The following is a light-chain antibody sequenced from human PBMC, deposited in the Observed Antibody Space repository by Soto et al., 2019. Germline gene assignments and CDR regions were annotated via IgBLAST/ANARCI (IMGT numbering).Light chain of an antibody. CDR1: SSDVGAYNY. J-gene: IGLJ2*01. Sequence: QSALTQPASVSGSPGQSITISCTGTSSDVGAYNYVSWYQQHPGKAPKLMIYGVTNRPSGVSNRFSGSKSGNTASLTISGLQAADEADYCCSSYTTSTTLSVVFGGGTQLTVL. CDR3: SSYTTSTTLSVV. CDR2: GVT. V-gene: IGLV2-14*01.